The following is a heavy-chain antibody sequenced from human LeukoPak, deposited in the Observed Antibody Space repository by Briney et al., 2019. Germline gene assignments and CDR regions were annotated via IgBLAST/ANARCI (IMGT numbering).Heavy chain of an antibody. CDR3: ASSIVSMTTVTTGFDY. D-gene: IGHD4-11*01. Sequence: GRSLRLSCAASGFTYSGYGMHWVRQAPGKGLEWVAVIWHEGSNKYYADSVKGRFTISRDNSKSTLYLQMNSPRDEDTAVYYCASSIVSMTTVTTGFDYWGQGTLVTVSS. V-gene: IGHV3-33*01. J-gene: IGHJ4*02. CDR1: GFTYSGYG. CDR2: IWHEGSNK.